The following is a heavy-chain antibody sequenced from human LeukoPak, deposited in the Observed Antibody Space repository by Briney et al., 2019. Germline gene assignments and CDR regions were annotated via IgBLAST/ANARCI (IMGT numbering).Heavy chain of an antibody. CDR2: INWNGGST. V-gene: IGHV3-20*04. Sequence: PGGSLTLSCAASGFTFDDYGMSWVRQAPGKGLEWVSGINWNGGSTGYAGSVKGRFTISRDNAKNSLYLQMNSLRAEDTAVYYCARVTTVTSFFDYWGQGTLVTVSS. D-gene: IGHD4-17*01. CDR3: ARVTTVTSFFDY. CDR1: GFTFDDYG. J-gene: IGHJ4*02.